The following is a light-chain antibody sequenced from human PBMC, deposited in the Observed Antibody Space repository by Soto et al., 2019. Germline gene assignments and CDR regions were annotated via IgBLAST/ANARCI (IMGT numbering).Light chain of an antibody. CDR1: HGIGTA. J-gene: IGKJ4*01. CDR3: QHYSDWPLT. CDR2: GAS. V-gene: IGKV3-15*01. Sequence: EIVMTQSPATLSVSPGEGATLSCRASHGIGTALAWYQQKPGQIPRLLMYGASIRATGVPARFSGSASWTEFTLTITSLQSEDFAVYYCQHYSDWPLTFGGGTKVESK.